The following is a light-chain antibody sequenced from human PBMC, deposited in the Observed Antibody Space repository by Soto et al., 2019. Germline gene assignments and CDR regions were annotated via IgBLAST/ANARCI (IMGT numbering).Light chain of an antibody. Sequence: AIRMTQSPSSFSASTGDRVTITCRASQGISSYLAWYQQKPGKAPKLLIYAASTLQSGVPSRFSGGGSGTDFTLTISCLQSEDFATYYCQQYYSYPTFGQGTRLEIK. CDR3: QQYYSYPT. V-gene: IGKV1-8*01. CDR2: AAS. CDR1: QGISSY. J-gene: IGKJ5*01.